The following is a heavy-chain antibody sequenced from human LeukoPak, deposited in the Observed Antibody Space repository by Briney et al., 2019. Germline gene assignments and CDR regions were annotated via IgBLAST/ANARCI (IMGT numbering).Heavy chain of an antibody. CDR1: GGSISSYY. Sequence: PSETLSLTCTVSGGSISSYYWSWIRQPAGKGLEWIGRIYTSGSTNYNPSLKSRVTMPVDTSKNQFSLKLSSVTAADTAVYYCARDGYDILTRYYFDYWGQGTLVTVSS. CDR2: IYTSGST. CDR3: ARDGYDILTRYYFDY. V-gene: IGHV4-4*07. J-gene: IGHJ4*02. D-gene: IGHD3-9*01.